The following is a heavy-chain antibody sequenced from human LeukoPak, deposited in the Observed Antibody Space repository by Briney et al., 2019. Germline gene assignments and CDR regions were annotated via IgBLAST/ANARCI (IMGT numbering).Heavy chain of an antibody. CDR2: INHGGST. V-gene: IGHV4-34*01. CDR3: ARGRYHAARLTRGFDY. CDR1: GGSFSGHY. D-gene: IGHD6-6*01. Sequence: PSETLSLTCAVSGGSFSGHYWNWIRQPPGKGLEWIGEINHGGSTNYNPSLKSRVTISVDTSKNQFSLKLSSVTAADTAVYYCARGRYHAARLTRGFDYWGQGTLVTVSS. J-gene: IGHJ4*02.